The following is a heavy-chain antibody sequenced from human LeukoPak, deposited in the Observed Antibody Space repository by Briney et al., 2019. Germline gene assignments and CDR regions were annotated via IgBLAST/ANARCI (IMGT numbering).Heavy chain of an antibody. CDR1: GGTFSSYA. Sequence: SVKVSCKASGGTFSSYAISWVRQAPGQGLEWMGGIIPIFGTANYAQKFQGRVTNTADESTSTAYMELSSLRSEDTAVYYCAREPGHDFWSGPFDPWGQGTLVTVSS. CDR2: IIPIFGTA. D-gene: IGHD3-3*01. V-gene: IGHV1-69*13. CDR3: AREPGHDFWSGPFDP. J-gene: IGHJ5*02.